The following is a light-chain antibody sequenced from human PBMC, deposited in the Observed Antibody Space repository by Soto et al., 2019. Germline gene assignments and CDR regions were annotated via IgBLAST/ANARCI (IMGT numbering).Light chain of an antibody. V-gene: IGLV2-14*01. J-gene: IGLJ1*01. Sequence: QSVLTQPASVSGSPGQSITISCTGSNSDIGNGYDSVSWYQQHPDKAPKLMIFEVSERPSGISSRFSGSKSDNTASLTISGLRAEDEGDYYCASYSSSSTFVFGGGTKVTVL. CDR2: EVS. CDR1: NSDIGNGYDS. CDR3: ASYSSSSTFV.